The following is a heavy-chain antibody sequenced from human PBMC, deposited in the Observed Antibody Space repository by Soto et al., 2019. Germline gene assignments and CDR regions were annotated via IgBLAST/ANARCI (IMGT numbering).Heavy chain of an antibody. D-gene: IGHD4-17*01. CDR2: ISAYNGNT. J-gene: IGHJ4*02. CDR1: GYTFTSYG. CDR3: ARDSPSLDYGDLWEGDY. V-gene: IGHV1-18*01. Sequence: GASVKVSCKASGYTFTSYGISWVRQAPGQGLEWMGWISAYNGNTNYAQKLQGRVTMTTDTSTSTAYMELRSLRSDDTAVYYCARDSPSLDYGDLWEGDYWGQGTLVTVSS.